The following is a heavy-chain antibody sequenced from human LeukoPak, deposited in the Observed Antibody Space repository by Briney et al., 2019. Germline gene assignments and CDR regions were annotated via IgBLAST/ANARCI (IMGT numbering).Heavy chain of an antibody. CDR2: FYHSEST. CDR1: GGSINSGGYS. Sequence: SETLSLTCAVSGGSINSGGYSWSWIRQPPGRGLEWIGYFYHSESTYYNPSLKSRVTISVDRSKNQFSLKLNSVTAADTAVYFCARGADRDSSATIFDPWGQGTLVTVSS. J-gene: IGHJ5*02. CDR3: ARGADRDSSATIFDP. V-gene: IGHV4-30-2*01. D-gene: IGHD3-22*01.